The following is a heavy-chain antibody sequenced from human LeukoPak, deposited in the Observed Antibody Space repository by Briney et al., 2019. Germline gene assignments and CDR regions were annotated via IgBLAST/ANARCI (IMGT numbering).Heavy chain of an antibody. CDR3: STDIKRPRNILSTIRDY. CDR2: IKSKTDGGTT. Sequence: GGSLRLSCAAAGFTFSNAWMTWVRQAPGKGLEWVGRIKSKTDGGTTDYAAPVKGRFTISRDDSKNTLYLQMNSLKTEDTALYYCSTDIKRPRNILSTIRDYWGQGTLVTVSS. D-gene: IGHD5/OR15-5a*01. V-gene: IGHV3-15*01. J-gene: IGHJ4*02. CDR1: GFTFSNAW.